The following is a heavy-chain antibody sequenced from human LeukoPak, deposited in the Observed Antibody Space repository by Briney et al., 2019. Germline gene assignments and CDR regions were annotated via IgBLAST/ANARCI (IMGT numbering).Heavy chain of an antibody. CDR1: GGSISSYY. CDR3: ARANSGWSFGY. Sequence: PSETLSLTCTVSGGSISSYYWSWVRQPPGKGLEWIGYFYYSGNTNYNPSLKSRVTISGDTSKNQLSLTLTSVTAADTAVYYCARANSGWSFGYWGQGTLVTVSS. CDR2: FYYSGNT. D-gene: IGHD6-19*01. V-gene: IGHV4-59*01. J-gene: IGHJ4*02.